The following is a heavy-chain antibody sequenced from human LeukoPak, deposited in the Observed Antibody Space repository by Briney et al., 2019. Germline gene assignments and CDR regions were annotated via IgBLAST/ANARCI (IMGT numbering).Heavy chain of an antibody. CDR2: VDPEDGET. CDR1: GYTFTDYY. J-gene: IGHJ6*03. D-gene: IGHD5-18*01. V-gene: IGHV1-69-2*01. CDR3: AWVTASWSVYYMDV. Sequence: ASVKLSCMASGYTFTDYYMHWVQQAPGKGLEWMGRVDPEDGETIYAEKFQGRVTITADTSTDTAYMELSSLRSEDTAVYYCAWVTASWSVYYMDVWGKGTTVTVSS.